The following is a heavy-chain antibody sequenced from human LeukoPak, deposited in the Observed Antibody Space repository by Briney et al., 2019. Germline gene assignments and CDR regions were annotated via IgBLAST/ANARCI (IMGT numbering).Heavy chain of an antibody. V-gene: IGHV1-2*02. CDR1: GYTFAGYY. D-gene: IGHD3-16*02. CDR3: ARDLAITFGGVIVKGLDY. CDR2: INPNSGGT. Sequence: GASVKVSCKASGYTFAGYYMHWVRQAPGQGLEWMGWINPNSGGTKYAQKFQGRVTMTRDTSIITAYMEMSSLRADDTAVYYCARDLAITFGGVIVKGLDYWGQGTLVTVSS. J-gene: IGHJ4*02.